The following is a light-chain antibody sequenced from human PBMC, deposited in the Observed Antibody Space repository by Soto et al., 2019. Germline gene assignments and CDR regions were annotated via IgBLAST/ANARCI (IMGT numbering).Light chain of an antibody. V-gene: IGLV1-44*01. J-gene: IGLJ1*01. CDR3: AAWDDSLNAYV. CDR2: SNN. CDR1: SSNIGINT. Sequence: QSVLTQPPSASGTPGQRVTISCSGSSSNIGINTVNWYQQLPGTAPKLLIYSNNQRPSGVPDRFSGSKSGTSASLAISGLQSEDEADYYCAAWDDSLNAYVFGTGTKLTVL.